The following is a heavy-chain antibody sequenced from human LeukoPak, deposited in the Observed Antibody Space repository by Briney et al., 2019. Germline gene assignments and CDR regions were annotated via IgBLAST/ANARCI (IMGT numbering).Heavy chain of an antibody. CDR3: AREGYCSGGSCYGLLDY. Sequence: ASVKVSCKASGYTFTGYYMHWVRQAPGQGLEWMGWINPNSGGTNYAQKFQGRVTMTRDTSISTAYMELSRLRSDDTAVYYCAREGYCSGGSCYGLLDYWGQGTLVTVSS. CDR1: GYTFTGYY. D-gene: IGHD2-15*01. J-gene: IGHJ4*02. CDR2: INPNSGGT. V-gene: IGHV1-2*02.